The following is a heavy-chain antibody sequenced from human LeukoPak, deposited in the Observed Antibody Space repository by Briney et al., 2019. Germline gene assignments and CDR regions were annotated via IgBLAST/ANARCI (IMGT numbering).Heavy chain of an antibody. CDR3: ARPWLVQNYYYGMDV. CDR1: GYTFTGYY. Sequence: ASVKVSCKASGYTFTGYYMHWVRQAPGQGLEWMGWINPNSGGTNYAQKFQGRVTMTRDTSISTAYMELSRLRSEDTAVYYCARPWLVQNYYYGMDVWGKGTTVTVSS. V-gene: IGHV1-2*02. CDR2: INPNSGGT. J-gene: IGHJ6*04. D-gene: IGHD6-19*01.